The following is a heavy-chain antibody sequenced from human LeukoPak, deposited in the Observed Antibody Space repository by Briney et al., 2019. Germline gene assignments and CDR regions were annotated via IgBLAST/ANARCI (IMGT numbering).Heavy chain of an antibody. V-gene: IGHV3-30*02. CDR3: AKGGSEVAAQDIDY. Sequence: PGGSLRLSCAASGFTFSSYDMHWVRQAPGKGLEWVAFIRYDGSNKYYADSVKGRFTISRGNSKNTLYLQMNSLRAEDTAVYYCAKGGSEVAAQDIDYWGQGTLVTVSS. CDR2: IRYDGSNK. J-gene: IGHJ4*02. D-gene: IGHD2-15*01. CDR1: GFTFSSYD.